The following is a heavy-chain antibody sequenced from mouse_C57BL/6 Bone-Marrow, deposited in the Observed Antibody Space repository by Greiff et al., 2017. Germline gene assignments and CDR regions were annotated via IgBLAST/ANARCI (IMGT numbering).Heavy chain of an antibody. V-gene: IGHV1-54*01. CDR3: ARRDGYYVDWYFDV. Sequence: LQESGAELVRPGTSVKVSCKASGYAFTNYLIEWVKQRPGQGLEWIGVINPGSGGTNYNEKFKGKATLTADKSSSTAYMQLSSLTSEDSAVYFCARRDGYYVDWYFDVWGTGTTVTVSS. J-gene: IGHJ1*03. D-gene: IGHD2-3*01. CDR2: INPGSGGT. CDR1: GYAFTNYL.